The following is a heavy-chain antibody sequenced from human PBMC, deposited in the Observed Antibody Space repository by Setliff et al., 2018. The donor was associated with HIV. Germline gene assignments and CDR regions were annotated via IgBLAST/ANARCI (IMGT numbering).Heavy chain of an antibody. Sequence: GGSLRLSCAASGFTFSDYYMSWIRQAPGKGLEWVSYMTDGARVIKYVDSVKGRFTMSRDDAKNSLYLQMNSLRVEDTAVYYCAGDRQNGDGAYDFDYWGQGTLVTVSS. J-gene: IGHJ4*02. D-gene: IGHD5-12*01. CDR1: GFTFSDYY. V-gene: IGHV3-11*04. CDR3: AGDRQNGDGAYDFDY. CDR2: MTDGARVI.